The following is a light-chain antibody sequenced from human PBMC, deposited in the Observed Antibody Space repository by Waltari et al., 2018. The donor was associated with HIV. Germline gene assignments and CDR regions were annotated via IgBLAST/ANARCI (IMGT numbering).Light chain of an antibody. J-gene: IGLJ1*01. CDR3: CSCPRSGIRYV. CDR1: SSNGGSDDL. CDR2: EVT. V-gene: IGLV2-23*02. Sequence: QSALTQPASVSGSPGQSIPLPCTGTSSNGGSDDLVSWYQQHPGEAPKLIIYEVTKRPSGVSNRFSCSKSGNTASLTISGLQAEDEADYYCCSCPRSGIRYVFVTGTKVTVL.